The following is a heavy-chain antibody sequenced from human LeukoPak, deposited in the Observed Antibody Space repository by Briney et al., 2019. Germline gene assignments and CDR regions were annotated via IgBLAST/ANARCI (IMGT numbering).Heavy chain of an antibody. CDR1: GFTFSSYA. CDR3: AKGLPSMSSWYAYYFDN. Sequence: PGGSLRLSCAASGFTFSSYAMHWVRQAPGKGLEWVAVISYDGSNKYYADSVKGRFTISRDNSKNMLYLQMSSLRGEDTAVYYCAKGLPSMSSWYAYYFDNWGQGALVSVSS. J-gene: IGHJ4*02. V-gene: IGHV3-30*14. D-gene: IGHD6-13*01. CDR2: ISYDGSNK.